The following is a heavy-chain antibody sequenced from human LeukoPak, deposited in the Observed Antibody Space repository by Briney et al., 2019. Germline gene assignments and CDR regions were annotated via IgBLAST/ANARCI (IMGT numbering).Heavy chain of an antibody. V-gene: IGHV4-39*07. CDR3: ARGLYDYHFDY. D-gene: IGHD5-12*01. CDR2: IYYSGST. Sequence: SETLSLTCTVSGGSISSSSYYWGWIRQPPGKGLEWIGSIYYSGSTNYNPSLKNRVTMSVDTSKTQFSLKLRSVTAADTAVYYCARGLYDYHFDYWGQGTLVTVSS. CDR1: GGSISSSSYY. J-gene: IGHJ4*02.